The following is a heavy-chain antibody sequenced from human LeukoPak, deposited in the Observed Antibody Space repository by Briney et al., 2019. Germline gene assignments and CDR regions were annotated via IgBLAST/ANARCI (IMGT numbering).Heavy chain of an antibody. J-gene: IGHJ4*02. Sequence: PPGRSLRLSCAASRFTFSNYGMHWVRQAPGKGLEWVAIISYDGSNKYYADSVKGRFTISRDNSKNTLYLQMNSLRVEDSAVYYCAKTGNYNWNGFDYWGQGTLVTVSS. D-gene: IGHD1-20*01. V-gene: IGHV3-30*18. CDR1: RFTFSNYG. CDR2: ISYDGSNK. CDR3: AKTGNYNWNGFDY.